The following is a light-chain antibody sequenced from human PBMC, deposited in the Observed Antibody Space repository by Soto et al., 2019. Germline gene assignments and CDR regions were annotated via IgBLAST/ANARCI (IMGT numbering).Light chain of an antibody. CDR3: QQYDNWPPWT. CDR1: QNIGSN. Sequence: EIVMTQSPATLSVSPGERATLSCRASQNIGSNLVWYQQIPGQAPRLLIYGASTRAPDIPARFSGSGSGTEFTLTISSLQSEDFAVYYCQQYDNWPPWTFGQGTKVEVK. V-gene: IGKV3-15*01. J-gene: IGKJ1*01. CDR2: GAS.